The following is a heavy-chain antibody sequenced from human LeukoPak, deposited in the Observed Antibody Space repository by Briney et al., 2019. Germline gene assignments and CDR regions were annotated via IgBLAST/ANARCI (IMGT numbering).Heavy chain of an antibody. Sequence: PGGSLRLSCAASGFTVSNKYMTWVRQAPGKGLEWVSLIYSDGRTYADSVKGRCTISRDNSKNTLYLQMNSLRVEDTAVYYCARGLFLSGYLDAFDIWGQGTVVTVSS. D-gene: IGHD3-22*01. J-gene: IGHJ3*02. V-gene: IGHV3-53*01. CDR3: ARGLFLSGYLDAFDI. CDR2: IYSDGRT. CDR1: GFTVSNKY.